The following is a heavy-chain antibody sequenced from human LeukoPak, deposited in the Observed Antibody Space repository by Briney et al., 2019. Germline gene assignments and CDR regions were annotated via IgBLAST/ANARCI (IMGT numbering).Heavy chain of an antibody. V-gene: IGHV3-21*01. CDR2: ISSSSSYI. CDR1: GFTFSSYA. CDR3: ARDSIAALGDFDY. Sequence: GGSLRLSCAASGFTFSSYAMSWVRQAPGKGLEWVSSISSSSSYIYYADSVKGRFTISRDNAKNSLYLQMNSLRAEDTAVYYCARDSIAALGDFDYWGQGTLVTVSS. D-gene: IGHD6-6*01. J-gene: IGHJ4*02.